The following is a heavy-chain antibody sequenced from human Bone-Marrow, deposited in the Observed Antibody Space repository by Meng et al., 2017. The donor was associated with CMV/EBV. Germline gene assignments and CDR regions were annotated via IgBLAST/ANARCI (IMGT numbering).Heavy chain of an antibody. CDR1: GGSFSGYY. CDR2: INHSGST. CDR3: ARLDRYCSSTSCWVYDY. Sequence: GSPRLSCAVYGGSFSGYYWSWIRQPPGKGLEWIGEINHSGSTNYNPSLKSRVTISVDTSKNQFSLKLSSVTAADTAMYYCARLDRYCSSTSCWVYDYWGQGTLVTVSS. D-gene: IGHD2-2*01. J-gene: IGHJ4*02. V-gene: IGHV4-34*01.